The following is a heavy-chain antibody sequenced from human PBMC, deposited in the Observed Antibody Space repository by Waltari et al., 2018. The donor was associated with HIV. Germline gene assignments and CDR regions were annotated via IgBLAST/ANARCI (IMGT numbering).Heavy chain of an antibody. CDR3: ARRAYHGSGSLSDYYFEY. J-gene: IGHJ4*02. V-gene: IGHV5-51*03. D-gene: IGHD3-10*01. Sequence: EVQLVQSGAEVKKPGESLKISCKGSGYSFANYWIGWVRQMPGKGLEWRGIIYPGDSETRYSPSFQGQVTISADKSINTAYLQWSSLKASDTAMYYCARRAYHGSGSLSDYYFEYWGQGTLVTVSS. CDR2: IYPGDSET. CDR1: GYSFANYW.